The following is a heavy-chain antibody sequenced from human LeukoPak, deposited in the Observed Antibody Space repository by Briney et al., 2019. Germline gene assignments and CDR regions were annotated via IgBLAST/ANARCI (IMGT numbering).Heavy chain of an antibody. CDR1: GGSISSHY. CDR3: ASGVRL. J-gene: IGHJ4*02. D-gene: IGHD3-10*01. Sequence: SETLSLTCTVSGGSISSHYWSWIRQPPGKGLEWIGYIYYSGSTNYNPPLKSRVTISVDTSKNQFSLKLSSVTAADTAVYYCASGVRLWGQGTLVTVSS. V-gene: IGHV4-59*11. CDR2: IYYSGST.